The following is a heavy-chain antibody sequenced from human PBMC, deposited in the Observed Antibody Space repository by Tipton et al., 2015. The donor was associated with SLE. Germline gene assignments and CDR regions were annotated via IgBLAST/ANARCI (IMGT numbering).Heavy chain of an antibody. V-gene: IGHV4-59*01. D-gene: IGHD2-15*01. J-gene: IGHJ6*03. CDR1: GGSISSSY. Sequence: GLVKPSETLSLTCTVSGGSISSSYWSWIREPPGKGLEWIGYIYYSGSTNYNPSLKSRVTISVDTSKNQFSLKLSPVTAADTAVYYCARDRIRMDVWGKGTTLTVSS. CDR3: ARDRIRMDV. CDR2: IYYSGST.